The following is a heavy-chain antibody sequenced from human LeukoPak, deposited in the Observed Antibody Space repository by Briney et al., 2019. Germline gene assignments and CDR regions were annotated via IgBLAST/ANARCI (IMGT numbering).Heavy chain of an antibody. V-gene: IGHV3-7*01. J-gene: IGHJ6*03. CDR2: IKQDGSEK. Sequence: PGGSLRLSCAASGFTFSSYWMSWVRQAPGKGLEWVANIKQDGSEKYYVDSVKGRFTISRDNAKNSLYLQMNSLRAEDTAVYYCARARQIVVVPAAMVYYYMDVWGKGTTVNVSS. CDR1: GFTFSSYW. CDR3: ARARQIVVVPAAMVYYYMDV. D-gene: IGHD2-2*01.